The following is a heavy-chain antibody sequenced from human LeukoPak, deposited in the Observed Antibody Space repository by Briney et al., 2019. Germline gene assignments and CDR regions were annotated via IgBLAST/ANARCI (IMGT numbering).Heavy chain of an antibody. CDR3: VRDWEGFNFDI. V-gene: IGHV4-59*01. CDR2: IYYSGST. Sequence: PSETLSLTCTLSGGSISSYYWSWIRQPPGKGLEWIGYIYYSGSTNYNPSLKSRATIAVDTSKNQFSLKLSSVTAADTAMYYCVRDWEGFNFDIWGQGTVVTVSS. CDR1: GGSISSYY. D-gene: IGHD1-26*01. J-gene: IGHJ3*02.